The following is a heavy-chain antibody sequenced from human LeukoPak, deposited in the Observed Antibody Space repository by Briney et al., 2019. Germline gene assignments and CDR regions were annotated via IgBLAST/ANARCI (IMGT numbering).Heavy chain of an antibody. CDR2: IYYNDEK. CDR1: GLSLSTSGVG. CDR3: AHWDTAIETSVGFDY. J-gene: IGHJ4*02. Sequence: SGPTLVKPTQTLTLTCTFSGLSLSTSGVGVGWIRQPPGKALEWLALIYYNDEKRYNPSLKSRLTITKDTSKNQVVLTMTNMDPVDTATYYCAHWDTAIETSVGFDYWGQGTLVTVSS. D-gene: IGHD5-18*01. V-gene: IGHV2-5*01.